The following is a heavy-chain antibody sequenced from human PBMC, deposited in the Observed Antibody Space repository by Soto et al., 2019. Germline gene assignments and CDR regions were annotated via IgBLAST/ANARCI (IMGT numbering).Heavy chain of an antibody. CDR3: AREAAVGGMPFDY. V-gene: IGHV4-59*01. Sequence: SETLSLTCIVSGGSINRYYWSWIRQPPGKGLEWIGYIYYSGSTNSNPSLKSRVTISVDTSRNQFSLRLSSVTAADTAVYYCAREAAVGGMPFDYWGQGTLVTVSS. CDR2: IYYSGST. CDR1: GGSINRYY. D-gene: IGHD6-19*01. J-gene: IGHJ4*02.